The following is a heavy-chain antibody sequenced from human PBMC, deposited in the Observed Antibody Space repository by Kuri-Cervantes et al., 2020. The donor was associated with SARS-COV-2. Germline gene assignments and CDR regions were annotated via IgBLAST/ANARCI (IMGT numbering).Heavy chain of an antibody. J-gene: IGHJ3*02. CDR3: ARAPGRYCSSTSCARGAFDI. CDR2: INPNSGGT. D-gene: IGHD2-2*01. Sequence: ASVKVSCKASGGTFSSYAVTWVRQVPGQGLEWMGWINPNSGGTNYAQKFQGRVTMTRDTSISTAYMELSRLRSDDTAVYYCARAPGRYCSSTSCARGAFDIWGQGTMVTVSS. V-gene: IGHV1-2*02. CDR1: GGTFSSYA.